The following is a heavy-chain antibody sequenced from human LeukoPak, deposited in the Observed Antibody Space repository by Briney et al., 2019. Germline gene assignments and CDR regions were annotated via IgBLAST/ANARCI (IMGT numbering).Heavy chain of an antibody. J-gene: IGHJ4*02. CDR3: AAYYYGSGSCGQFDY. D-gene: IGHD3-10*01. CDR2: MNWNGGST. CDR1: GFTFDDYG. Sequence: GGSLRLSCAASGFTFDDYGMSWVRQAPGKGLEWVSGMNWNGGSTGYADSVKGRFPISRDNAKNSLYLQMNSLRAEDTGFYYCAAYYYGSGSCGQFDYWGQGTLVTVSS. V-gene: IGHV3-20*04.